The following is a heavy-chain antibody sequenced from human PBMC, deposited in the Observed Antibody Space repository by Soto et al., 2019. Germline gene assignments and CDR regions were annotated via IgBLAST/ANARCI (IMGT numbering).Heavy chain of an antibody. D-gene: IGHD7-27*01. CDR2: MSYDGTNE. J-gene: IGHJ4*02. V-gene: IGHV3-30*04. CDR1: GFSFTHYT. Sequence: GGSLRLSCAASGFSFTHYTINWVRQAPGKGLEWVAVMSYDGTNEYYADSVKGRFTISRDNSKSTVYLQMNSLTPEDTALYYCARKWGIDTTGYLDYWGQGTLVTVSS. CDR3: ARKWGIDTTGYLDY.